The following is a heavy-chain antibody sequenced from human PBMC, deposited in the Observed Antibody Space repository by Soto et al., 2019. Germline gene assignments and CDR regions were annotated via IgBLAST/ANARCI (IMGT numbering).Heavy chain of an antibody. CDR3: ARDVLGQQVVPDPLGY. J-gene: IGHJ4*02. Sequence: QVQLVESGGGVVQPGMSMSLSCAASGFTFSDYGMHWVRQAPGTGLEWVAVIFYDGTNKYYADSVKGRFTISRDDSKSTLYLQMDRLRGEDTAVYYCARDVLGQQVVPDPLGYWGQGTLRTVAA. D-gene: IGHD6-13*01. CDR1: GFTFSDYG. CDR2: IFYDGTNK. V-gene: IGHV3-30*03.